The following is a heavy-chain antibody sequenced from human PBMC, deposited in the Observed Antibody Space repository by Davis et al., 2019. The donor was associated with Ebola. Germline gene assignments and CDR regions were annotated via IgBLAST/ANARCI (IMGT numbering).Heavy chain of an antibody. J-gene: IGHJ3*02. V-gene: IGHV7-4-1*02. Sequence: ASVKVSCKASGYSFTTYGMHWVRQALGQGLEWMGWINTNTGNPTYAKGFTGRFVFSLDTSVSTAYLQINSLKTEDTAVYYCASLPDIWGQGTMVTVSS. CDR2: INTNTGNP. CDR3: ASLPDI. CDR1: GYSFTTYG.